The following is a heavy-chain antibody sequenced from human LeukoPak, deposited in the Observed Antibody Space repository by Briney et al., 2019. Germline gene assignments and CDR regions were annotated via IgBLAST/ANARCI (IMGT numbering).Heavy chain of an antibody. V-gene: IGHV3-7*01. CDR2: IKQDGSEK. CDR1: GFTFSSYW. CDR3: ARMIGYDFWSGYCDLYGMDV. J-gene: IGHJ6*02. Sequence: GGSLRLSCAASGFTFSSYWMSWVRQAPGKGLEWVANIKQDGSEKYYVDSVKGRFTISRDNAKNSLYLQMNSLRAEDTAVYYCARMIGYDFWSGYCDLYGMDVWGQGTTVTVSS. D-gene: IGHD3-3*01.